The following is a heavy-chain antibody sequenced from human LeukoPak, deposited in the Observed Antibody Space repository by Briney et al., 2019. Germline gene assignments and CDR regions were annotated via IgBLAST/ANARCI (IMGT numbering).Heavy chain of an antibody. V-gene: IGHV3-23*01. CDR2: ISGSGDNT. J-gene: IGHJ2*01. Sequence: GGSLRLSCAVSGFTFSNYAMTWVRQAPGKGLEWVSAISGSGDNTYYADSVKGRFTVSRDNSKNTLYLQMNSLRAEDTAVYYCAKDTASSWWYFDLWGRGTLVTVSS. D-gene: IGHD5-18*01. CDR3: AKDTASSWWYFDL. CDR1: GFTFSNYA.